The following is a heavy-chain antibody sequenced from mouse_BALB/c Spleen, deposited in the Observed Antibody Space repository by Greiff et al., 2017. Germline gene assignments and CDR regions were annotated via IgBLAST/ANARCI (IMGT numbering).Heavy chain of an antibody. CDR2: IRNKANGYTT. D-gene: IGHD2-1*01. CDR3: ARDASYGNYEFAY. V-gene: IGHV7-3*02. CDR1: GFTFADYY. J-gene: IGHJ3*01. Sequence: EVKLVESGGGLVQPGGSLRLSCATSGFTFADYYMSWVRQPPGKALEWLGFIRNKANGYTTEYSASVKGRFTISRDNSQSILYLQMNTLRAEDSATYYCARDASYGNYEFAYWGQGTLVTVSA.